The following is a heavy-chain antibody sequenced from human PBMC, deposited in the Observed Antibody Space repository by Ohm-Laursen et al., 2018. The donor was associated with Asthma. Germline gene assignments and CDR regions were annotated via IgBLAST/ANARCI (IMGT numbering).Heavy chain of an antibody. V-gene: IGHV3-30-3*01. J-gene: IGHJ4*02. CDR3: VRDVMEWYLPAFDF. CDR2: GGSYYDGGLK. CDR1: GFTFRSYA. D-gene: IGHD3-3*01. Sequence: LRLSCAASGFTFRSYAMHWVRQAPGKGLEWVAVGGSYYDGGLKYYADSVNGRFTVSRDDSKNTLYLQMNSLRPDDTAVYYCVRDVMEWYLPAFDFWGQGTLVTVSS.